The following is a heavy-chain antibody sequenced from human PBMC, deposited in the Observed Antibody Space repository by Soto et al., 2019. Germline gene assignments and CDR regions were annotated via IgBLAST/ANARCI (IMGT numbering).Heavy chain of an antibody. Sequence: QVQLVESGGGVVQPGRSLRLSCAASGFTFSNYAMHWVRQAPGKGLEWVAIISFDGSSKSYAEPVKGRFTISRDNSKNTLYLQMNSLRTEDTALYYCARDGGYFDHWGQGTLVTVSS. CDR2: ISFDGSSK. J-gene: IGHJ4*02. D-gene: IGHD3-16*01. CDR1: GFTFSNYA. V-gene: IGHV3-30-3*01. CDR3: ARDGGYFDH.